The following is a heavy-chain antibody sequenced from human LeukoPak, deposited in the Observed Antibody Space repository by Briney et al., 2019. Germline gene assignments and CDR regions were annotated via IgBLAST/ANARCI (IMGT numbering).Heavy chain of an antibody. V-gene: IGHV3-9*01. D-gene: IGHD6-19*01. J-gene: IGHJ6*03. CDR1: GFTFDDYA. CDR3: AKDIVAGDYYYYYMDV. Sequence: GGSLCRSCAASGFTFDDYAMHWVRQAPGKGLEWVSGISWNSGSIGYADSVKGRFTISRDNAKNSLYLQMNSLRAEDTALYYCAKDIVAGDYYYYYMDVWGKGTTVTVSS. CDR2: ISWNSGSI.